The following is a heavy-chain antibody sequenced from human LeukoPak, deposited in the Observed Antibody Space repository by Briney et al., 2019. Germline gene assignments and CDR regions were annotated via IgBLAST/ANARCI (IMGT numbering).Heavy chain of an antibody. CDR1: PLSVTNYY. V-gene: IGHV4-59*08. CDR3: ARHASYFYSSPYAD. J-gene: IGHJ4*02. CDR2: IYYTGNT. D-gene: IGHD3-22*01. Sequence: SETLSLTCAVSPLSVTNYYWSWIRQPPGKGLEGMGYIYYTGNTNYNPSLKSRVTLSLDTSKNQFSLRLNSVTATDTAVYYCARHASYFYSSPYADWGQGTLVTVSS.